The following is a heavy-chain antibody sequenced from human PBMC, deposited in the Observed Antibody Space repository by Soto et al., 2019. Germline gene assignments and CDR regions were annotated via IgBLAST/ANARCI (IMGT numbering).Heavy chain of an antibody. CDR3: ARDGAGSLVGRSWFAR. Sequence: PSETLSLTCAVYGGSFSSYYWSWIRQPPGKGLESIGEINHSGSTNYNPSLKSRVTISVDTSKTQFSLKLSSVTAADTAVYYCARDGAGSLVGRSWFARWGQGTLVPGSS. D-gene: IGHD3-10*01. CDR2: INHSGST. CDR1: GGSFSSYY. J-gene: IGHJ5*02. V-gene: IGHV4-34*01.